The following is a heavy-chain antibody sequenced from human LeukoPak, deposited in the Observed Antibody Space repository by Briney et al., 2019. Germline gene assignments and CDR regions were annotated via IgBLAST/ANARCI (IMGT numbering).Heavy chain of an antibody. Sequence: PSETLSLTCAVSGYSISSGYYWGWIRQPPGKGLEWIGRIYTSGSTNYNPSLKSRVTMSVDTSKNQFSLKLSSVTAADTAVYYCARDFFDSGSYPFAWFDPWGQGTLVTVSS. CDR3: ARDFFDSGSYPFAWFDP. CDR2: IYTSGST. V-gene: IGHV4-38-2*02. CDR1: GYSISSGYY. J-gene: IGHJ5*02. D-gene: IGHD1-26*01.